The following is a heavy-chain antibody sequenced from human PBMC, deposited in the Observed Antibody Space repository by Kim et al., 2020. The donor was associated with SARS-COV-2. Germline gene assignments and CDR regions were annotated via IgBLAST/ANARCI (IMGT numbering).Heavy chain of an antibody. CDR3: ARVGVTKDAFDI. D-gene: IGHD4-17*01. Sequence: SYADSVKGRFTNSRDNAKNTLYLQMNSLRAEDTAVYYCARVGVTKDAFDIWGQGTMVTVSS. J-gene: IGHJ3*02. V-gene: IGHV3-74*01.